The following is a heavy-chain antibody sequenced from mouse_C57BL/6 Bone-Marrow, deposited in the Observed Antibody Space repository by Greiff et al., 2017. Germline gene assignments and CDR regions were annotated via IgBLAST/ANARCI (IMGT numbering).Heavy chain of an antibody. CDR3: ARRLLLRPRDCAMDY. V-gene: IGHV1-61*01. Sequence: VQLQQPGAELVRPGSSVKLSCKASGYTFTSYWMDWVKQRPGQGLEWIGNIYPSDSDTHYNQKFKDKATLTVDKSSSTAYMQLSSLTSEDSAVYCCARRLLLRPRDCAMDYWGQGTSVTVSS. CDR1: GYTFTSYW. J-gene: IGHJ4*01. CDR2: IYPSDSDT. D-gene: IGHD1-1*01.